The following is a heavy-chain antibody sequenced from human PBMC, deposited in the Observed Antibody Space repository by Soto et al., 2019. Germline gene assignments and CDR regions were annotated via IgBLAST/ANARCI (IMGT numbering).Heavy chain of an antibody. Sequence: TLSLTCSVSGGSIRSHYWSWIRQSPEKGLEWIGYFYHSGNSNYNPSLKSRVTISVDTSKNQLSLSLRSVTAADTAVYFCARISSVDPYGYVNGGLDVWGQGTTVTVSS. J-gene: IGHJ6*02. D-gene: IGHD5-18*01. V-gene: IGHV4-59*11. CDR1: GGSIRSHY. CDR2: FYHSGNS. CDR3: ARISSVDPYGYVNGGLDV.